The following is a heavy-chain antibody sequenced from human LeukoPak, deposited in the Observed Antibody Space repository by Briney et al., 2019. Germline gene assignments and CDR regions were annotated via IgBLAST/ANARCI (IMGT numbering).Heavy chain of an antibody. J-gene: IGHJ4*02. Sequence: PGGSLRLSCAASGFTFSSYAMSWVRLAPGKGLEWVSGISGGGDTTYYADSVRGRFTSSRDNPKNTLYLQMNSLRVDDTAVYYCAKDMEGSVADYFDYWGQGTLVTVSS. CDR3: AKDMEGSVADYFDY. D-gene: IGHD3-10*01. CDR2: ISGGGDTT. CDR1: GFTFSSYA. V-gene: IGHV3-23*01.